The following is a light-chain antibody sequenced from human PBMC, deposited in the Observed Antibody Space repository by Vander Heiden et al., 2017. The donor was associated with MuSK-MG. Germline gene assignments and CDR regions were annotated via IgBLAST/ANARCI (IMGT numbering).Light chain of an antibody. CDR2: AAS. Sequence: IQMTQSPSSLSASVGDRVTITCRASQSISSYLNWYQQKPGKAPKLLIYAASSLQSGVPSRFSGSGSGTDFTLTISSLQPEDFATYYCQQCDSTGLTFDGGTKLEIK. J-gene: IGKJ4*01. CDR1: QSISSY. CDR3: QQCDSTGLT. V-gene: IGKV1-39*01.